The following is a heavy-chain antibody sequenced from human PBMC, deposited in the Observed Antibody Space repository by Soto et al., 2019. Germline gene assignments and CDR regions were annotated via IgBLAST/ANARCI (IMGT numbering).Heavy chain of an antibody. CDR2: IIPIFGTA. D-gene: IGHD2-2*01. J-gene: IGHJ4*02. CDR1: GGTFSSYA. Sequence: QVQLVQSGAEVKKPGSSVKVSCKASGGTFSSYAISWVRQAPGQGLEWMGGIIPIFGTANYAQKFQGRVTITADETTSTAYMELSSLRSEDTAVYYCARDRGGGYQLHNPLGYWGQGTLVTVSS. V-gene: IGHV1-69*01. CDR3: ARDRGGGYQLHNPLGY.